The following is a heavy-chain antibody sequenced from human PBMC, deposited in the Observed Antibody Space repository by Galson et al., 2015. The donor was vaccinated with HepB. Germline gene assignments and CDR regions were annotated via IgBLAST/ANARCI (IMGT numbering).Heavy chain of an antibody. CDR2: INAGNGNT. J-gene: IGHJ2*01. CDR1: GYTFTSYA. CDR3: ARQATIGAARIWYFDL. V-gene: IGHV1-3*01. Sequence: SVKVSCKASGYTFTSYAMHWVRQAPGQRLEWMGWINAGNGNTKYSQKFQGRVTITRDTSASTAYMELSSLRSEDTAVYYCARQATIGAARIWYFDLWGRGTLVTVSS. D-gene: IGHD6-6*01.